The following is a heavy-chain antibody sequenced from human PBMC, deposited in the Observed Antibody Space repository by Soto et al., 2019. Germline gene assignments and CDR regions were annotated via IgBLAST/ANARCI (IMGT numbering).Heavy chain of an antibody. D-gene: IGHD3-22*01. CDR1: GGTFSSYA. CDR2: IIPIFGTA. V-gene: IGHV1-69*13. Sequence: SVKVSCKASGGTFSSYAISWVRQAPGQGLEWMGGIIPIFGTANYAQKFQGRVTITADESTSTAYMELSSLRSEDTAVYYCARDWCLYYYDSSGYRTSDYGMDVWGQGTTVTVSS. CDR3: ARDWCLYYYDSSGYRTSDYGMDV. J-gene: IGHJ6*02.